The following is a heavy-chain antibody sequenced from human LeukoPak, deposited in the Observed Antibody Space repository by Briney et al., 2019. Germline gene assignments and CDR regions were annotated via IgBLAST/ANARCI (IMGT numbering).Heavy chain of an antibody. CDR2: ISSSSSYI. D-gene: IGHD4-17*01. Sequence: PGGSLRLSCAASGFTFSSYSMNWVRRAPGKGLEWVSSISSSSSYIYYADSVKGRFTISRDNAKNSLYLQMNSLRAEDTAVYYCARVNYGDMYYYYYYMDVWGKGTTATVSS. V-gene: IGHV3-21*01. J-gene: IGHJ6*03. CDR1: GFTFSSYS. CDR3: ARVNYGDMYYYYYYMDV.